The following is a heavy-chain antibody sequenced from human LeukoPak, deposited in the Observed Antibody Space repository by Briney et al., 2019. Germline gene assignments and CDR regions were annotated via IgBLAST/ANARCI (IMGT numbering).Heavy chain of an antibody. D-gene: IGHD5-18*01. V-gene: IGHV3-7*01. CDR3: ARRSWIQLWYGYDY. Sequence: PGGSLRLSCVASGFSLSSYATAWVRQAPGKGLEWVAHIKQDGSEKYYVDSVKGRFTISRDNAKNSLYLQMNSLRAEDTAVYYCARRSWIQLWYGYDYWGQGTLVTVSS. J-gene: IGHJ4*02. CDR1: GFSLSSYA. CDR2: IKQDGSEK.